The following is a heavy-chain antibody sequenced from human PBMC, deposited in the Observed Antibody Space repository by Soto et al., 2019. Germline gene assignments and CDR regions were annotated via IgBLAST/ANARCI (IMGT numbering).Heavy chain of an antibody. CDR1: GGSISSSSYY. V-gene: IGHV4-39*07. D-gene: IGHD3-9*01. CDR3: ARDPKGYFDWLVDAFDI. Sequence: SETLSLTCTVSGGSISSSSYYWGWIRQPPGKGLEWIGSIYYSGSTYYNPSLKSRVTISVDTSKNQFSLKLSSVTAADTAVYYCARDPKGYFDWLVDAFDIWGQGTMVTVSS. CDR2: IYYSGST. J-gene: IGHJ3*02.